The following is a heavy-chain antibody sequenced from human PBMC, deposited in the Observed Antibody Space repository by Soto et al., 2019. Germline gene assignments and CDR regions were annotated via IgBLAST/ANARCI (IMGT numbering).Heavy chain of an antibody. Sequence: SETLSLTCTVSGGSVSSDTDYWNWIRQPPGKGLEWIGYIYYSGSTNYNPSLKSRLTISVDTSKTQSSLRLSSVTAADTAVYYCSRIAVSGPFNGFDYWGRGTLVTVSS. V-gene: IGHV4-61*01. D-gene: IGHD6-19*01. CDR1: GGSVSSDTDY. J-gene: IGHJ4*02. CDR3: SRIAVSGPFNGFDY. CDR2: IYYSGST.